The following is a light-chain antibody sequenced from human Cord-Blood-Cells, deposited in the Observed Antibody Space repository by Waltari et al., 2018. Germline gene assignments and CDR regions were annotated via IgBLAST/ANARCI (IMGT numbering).Light chain of an antibody. V-gene: IGLV3-19*01. CDR2: GKN. Sequence: SSELTPDPAVSVALGQTVRITCQGDSLRSYYASWYQQKPGQAPVLVIYGKNKRPSGIPDRFSGASSGNTASLTITGAQAEDEADYYCNSRNSSGNHVFGTGTKVTVL. J-gene: IGLJ1*01. CDR1: SLRSYY. CDR3: NSRNSSGNHV.